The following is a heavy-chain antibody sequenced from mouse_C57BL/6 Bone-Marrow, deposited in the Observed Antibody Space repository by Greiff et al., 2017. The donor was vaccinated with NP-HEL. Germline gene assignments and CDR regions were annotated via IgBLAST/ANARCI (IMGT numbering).Heavy chain of an antibody. D-gene: IGHD2-14*01. J-gene: IGHJ2*01. V-gene: IGHV1-64*01. CDR1: GYTFTSYW. CDR3: ARRYGYFDY. CDR2: IHPNSGST. Sequence: QVQLKQPGAELVKPGASVKLSCKASGYTFTSYWMHWVKQRPGQGIEWIGMIHPNSGSTNYNEKFKSKATLTVDKSSSTAYMQLSSRTSEDSAVYYCARRYGYFDYWGQGTTRTVSS.